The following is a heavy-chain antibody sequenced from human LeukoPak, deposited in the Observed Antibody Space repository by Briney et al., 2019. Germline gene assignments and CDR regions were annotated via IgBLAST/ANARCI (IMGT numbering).Heavy chain of an antibody. D-gene: IGHD2-2*02. Sequence: GGSLRLSCAASGFTFSSYSMNWVRQAPGKGLEWVSSISSNSSYIYYADSVKGRFTISRDNAKNSLYLQMNSLRAEDTAVYYCARSGKKRPGAPDCSSTSCYTGVFDYWGQGTLVTVSS. J-gene: IGHJ4*02. CDR3: ARSGKKRPGAPDCSSTSCYTGVFDY. CDR1: GFTFSSYS. CDR2: ISSNSSYI. V-gene: IGHV3-21*01.